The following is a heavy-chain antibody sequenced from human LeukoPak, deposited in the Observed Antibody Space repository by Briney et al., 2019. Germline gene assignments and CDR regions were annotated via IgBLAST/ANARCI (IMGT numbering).Heavy chain of an antibody. Sequence: GGSLRLSCAASGFTFSSYAMHWVRQAPGKGLEWMAVISYDGSNKYYADSVKGRFTISRDNSKNTLYLQMNSLRAEGTAVYYCARDSGNYDILTALDYWGQGTLVTVSS. V-gene: IGHV3-30-3*01. D-gene: IGHD3-9*01. CDR1: GFTFSSYA. J-gene: IGHJ4*02. CDR2: ISYDGSNK. CDR3: ARDSGNYDILTALDY.